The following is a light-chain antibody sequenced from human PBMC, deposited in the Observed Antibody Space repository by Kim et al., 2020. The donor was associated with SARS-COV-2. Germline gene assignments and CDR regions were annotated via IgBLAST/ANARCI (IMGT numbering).Light chain of an antibody. CDR2: DAS. J-gene: IGKJ4*01. Sequence: PGERAALSCRASQSVGSYLAWYQQRPGQTPRLLIYDASKRATGIPARFSGGGFGTDFTLTISSLQSEDFAVYYCQQRSNWPPALTFGGGTKVDIK. CDR1: QSVGSY. CDR3: QQRSNWPPALT. V-gene: IGKV3-11*01.